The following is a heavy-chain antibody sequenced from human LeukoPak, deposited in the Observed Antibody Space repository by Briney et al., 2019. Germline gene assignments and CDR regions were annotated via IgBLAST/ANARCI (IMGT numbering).Heavy chain of an antibody. Sequence: GGSLRLSCAASGFTFSSYGMHWVRQAPGKGLEWVAVIWYDGSNKYYADSVKGRFTISRDNSKNTVYLQMNSLRAEDTAVYYCARDRDYGDYYFDYWGQGTLVTVSS. J-gene: IGHJ4*02. CDR3: ARDRDYGDYYFDY. D-gene: IGHD4-17*01. CDR1: GFTFSSYG. CDR2: IWYDGSNK. V-gene: IGHV3-33*01.